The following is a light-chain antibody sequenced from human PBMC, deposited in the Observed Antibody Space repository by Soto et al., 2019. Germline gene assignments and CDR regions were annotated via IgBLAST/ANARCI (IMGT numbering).Light chain of an antibody. Sequence: DIQMTQSPSSLSAYVGDRVTITCQASQDINNYLNWYQQKPGKAPKLLIYDASNLETGVPAKFSGSGSGTDFTFTISCLQPDDFATYYCQQYNSYSWTFGQGTKVDIK. CDR1: QDINNY. CDR2: DAS. CDR3: QQYNSYSWT. J-gene: IGKJ1*01. V-gene: IGKV1-33*01.